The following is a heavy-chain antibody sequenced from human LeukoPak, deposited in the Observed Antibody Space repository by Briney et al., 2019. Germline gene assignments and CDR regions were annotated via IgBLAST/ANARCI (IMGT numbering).Heavy chain of an antibody. CDR1: GFTFSSYW. Sequence: GGSLRLSCAVSGFTFSSYWMGWVRQAPGKGLEWVSSISGSGGSTYYADSVKGRFTISRDNSRNMLFLQMNSLRADDTAVYYCAKDLVVGALDYWGQGTLVTVSS. CDR2: ISGSGGST. J-gene: IGHJ4*02. V-gene: IGHV3-23*01. D-gene: IGHD1-26*01. CDR3: AKDLVVGALDY.